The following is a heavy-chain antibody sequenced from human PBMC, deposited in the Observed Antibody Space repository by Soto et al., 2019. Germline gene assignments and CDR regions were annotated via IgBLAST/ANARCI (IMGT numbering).Heavy chain of an antibody. V-gene: IGHV3-21*01. CDR2: ISGSSGYI. J-gene: IGHJ5*02. CDR1: GFTFRSYT. D-gene: IGHD6-13*01. CDR3: ARKAAADPGFGLSNASFFNCFDP. Sequence: DVQLVESGGGLVKPGESLKLSCVASGFTFRSYTMNWVRQAPGKDLEWLSSISGSSGYIYYADSVKGRFTISRDNANNSLYMQVNVRRADDWAVYSCARKAAADPGFGLSNASFFNCFDPWGRGPLVTVS.